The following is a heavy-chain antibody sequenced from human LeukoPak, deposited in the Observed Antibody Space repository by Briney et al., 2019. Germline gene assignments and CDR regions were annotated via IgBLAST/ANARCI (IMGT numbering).Heavy chain of an antibody. CDR3: VRYCNGGSCYRAAFDV. D-gene: IGHD2-15*01. J-gene: IGHJ3*01. Sequence: GGSLRLSCAASGFTLSSYGMYWVRQAPGKGLEWVALIWYDGGKKYYTDSVRGRFTISRDNSKNTLYLQMDSLRAEDTAVYYCVRYCNGGSCYRAAFDVWGPGTMVTVSS. CDR2: IWYDGGKK. CDR1: GFTLSSYG. V-gene: IGHV3-33*08.